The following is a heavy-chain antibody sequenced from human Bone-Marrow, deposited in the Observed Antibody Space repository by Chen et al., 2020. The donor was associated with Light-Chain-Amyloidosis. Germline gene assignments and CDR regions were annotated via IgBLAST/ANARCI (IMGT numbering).Heavy chain of an antibody. CDR3: ARSVSGTFDY. J-gene: IGHJ4*02. CDR2: SNGDGTDI. D-gene: IGHD1-1*01. Sequence: DVQLVESGGGVIQPGESLRLSSAASAFTFSDYYMHWVRQGPGKGLVWVSRSNGDGTDIKYADSVRGRFTISRDSAKNTVYLQMNSLRTEDTAVYYCARSVSGTFDYWGQGALVTVSS. CDR1: AFTFSDYY. V-gene: IGHV3-74*01.